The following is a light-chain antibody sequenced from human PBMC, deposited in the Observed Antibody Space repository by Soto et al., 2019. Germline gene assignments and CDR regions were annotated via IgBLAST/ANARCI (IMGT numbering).Light chain of an antibody. CDR2: EGS. V-gene: IGLV2-23*01. CDR1: SSDVGSYNR. CDR3: CSSADNSML. Sequence: QSALTQPASVSGSPGQSITVSCTGTSSDVGSYNRVSWYQQHPGKAPKLMIYEGSKRPSGVSNRFSGSRSGNTASLTISGLHAEDEAEYFCCSSADNSMLFGGGTKLTVL. J-gene: IGLJ3*02.